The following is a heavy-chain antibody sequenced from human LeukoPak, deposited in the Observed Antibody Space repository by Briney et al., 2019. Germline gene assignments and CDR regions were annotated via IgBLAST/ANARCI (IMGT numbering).Heavy chain of an antibody. D-gene: IGHD3-22*01. CDR2: IYYSGST. J-gene: IGHJ4*02. V-gene: IGHV4-31*03. CDR1: GGSISSGGYC. Sequence: SETLSLTCTVSGGSISSGGYCWSWIRQHPGKGLEWIGYIYYSGSTYYNPSLKSRVTISVDTSKNQFSLKLSSVTAADTAVYYCARVSEYYDSSGYYYFDYWGQGTLVTVSS. CDR3: ARVSEYYDSSGYYYFDY.